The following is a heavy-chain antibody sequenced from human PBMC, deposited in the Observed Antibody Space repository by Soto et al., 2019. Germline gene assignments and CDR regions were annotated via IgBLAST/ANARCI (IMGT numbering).Heavy chain of an antibody. CDR2: IWYDGSNK. J-gene: IGHJ4*02. Sequence: PGGSLRLSCAASGFTFSSYGMHWVRQAPGKGLEWVAVIWYDGSNKYYADSVKGRFTIFRDNSKNTLYLQMNSLRAEDTAVYYCARDGFGGSYYFDYWGQGTLVTVSS. CDR3: ARDGFGGSYYFDY. D-gene: IGHD1-26*01. CDR1: GFTFSSYG. V-gene: IGHV3-33*01.